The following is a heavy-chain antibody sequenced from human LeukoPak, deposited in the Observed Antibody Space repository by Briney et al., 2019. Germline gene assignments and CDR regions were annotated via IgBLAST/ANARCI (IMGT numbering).Heavy chain of an antibody. D-gene: IGHD3-3*01. CDR3: ARDRRQYDFWSGYSNFDY. V-gene: IGHV1-18*01. CDR1: GYTFTSYG. Sequence: ASVKVSCKASGYTFTSYGISWVRQAPGQGLEWMGWISAYNGNTNYAQKLQGRVTMTTDTSTSTAYMELRSLRSDDTAVYYCARDRRQYDFWSGYSNFDYWGQGTLVTVSS. J-gene: IGHJ4*02. CDR2: ISAYNGNT.